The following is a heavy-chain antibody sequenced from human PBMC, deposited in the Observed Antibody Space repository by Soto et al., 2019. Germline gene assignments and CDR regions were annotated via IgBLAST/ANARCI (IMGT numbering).Heavy chain of an antibody. CDR1: GFTFSSYA. Sequence: PGGSLRLSCAASGFTFSSYAMSWVRQAPGKGLEWVSAISGSGGSTYYADSVKGRFTISRDNSKNTLYLQMNSLRAEDTAVYYCATGLRGGVDYYFDYWGQGTLVTVSS. V-gene: IGHV3-23*01. CDR3: ATGLRGGVDYYFDY. D-gene: IGHD2-21*01. CDR2: ISGSGGST. J-gene: IGHJ4*02.